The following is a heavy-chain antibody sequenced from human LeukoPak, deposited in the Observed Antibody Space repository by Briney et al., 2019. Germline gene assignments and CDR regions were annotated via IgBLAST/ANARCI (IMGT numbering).Heavy chain of an antibody. CDR1: GYTFNSYA. Sequence: KVSCKASGYTFNSYAMHWVRQMPGKGLEWMGIIYPGDSDTRYSPSFQGQVTISADKSISTAYLQWSSLKASDTAMYYCARGRLGYSSSWYPYWGQGTLVTVSS. CDR3: ARGRLGYSSSWYPY. V-gene: IGHV5-51*01. J-gene: IGHJ4*02. D-gene: IGHD6-13*01. CDR2: IYPGDSDT.